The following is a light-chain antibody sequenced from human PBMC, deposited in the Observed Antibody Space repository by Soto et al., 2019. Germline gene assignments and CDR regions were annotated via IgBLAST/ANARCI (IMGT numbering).Light chain of an antibody. Sequence: QSVLTQTPSVSAAPGEKVTISCSGSSSNIGRNYVSWYKQVPGSAPKLLIDENDRRASGIPDRFSGSKSGTAATLGITGLQTGDEADYYCGAWDRGLKAGVFGGGTKLTVL. CDR1: SSNIGRNY. J-gene: IGLJ3*02. V-gene: IGLV1-51*02. CDR2: END. CDR3: GAWDRGLKAGV.